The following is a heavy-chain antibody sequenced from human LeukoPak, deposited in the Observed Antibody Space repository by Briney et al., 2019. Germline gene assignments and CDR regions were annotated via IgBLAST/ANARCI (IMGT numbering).Heavy chain of an antibody. V-gene: IGHV3-53*01. CDR3: ARGAAFSGSYSLDF. J-gene: IGHJ4*02. CDR2: IYSSGTT. CDR1: GFTVSSNY. D-gene: IGHD1-26*01. Sequence: AGGSLRLXCAASGFTVSSNYMSWVRQAPGKGLEWVSVIYSSGTTFYAYSVKGRFTISRDNSKNTLFLQMSGLRDDDTAVYYCARGAAFSGSYSLDFWGQGTLVTVSS.